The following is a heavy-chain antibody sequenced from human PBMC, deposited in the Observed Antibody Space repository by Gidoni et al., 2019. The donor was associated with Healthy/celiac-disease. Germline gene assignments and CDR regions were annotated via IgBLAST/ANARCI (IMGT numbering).Heavy chain of an antibody. J-gene: IGHJ4*02. CDR3: ARGSSSSSTGSFDY. V-gene: IGHV1-18*04. CDR2: ISDYNGNT. D-gene: IGHD6-6*01. CDR1: GYTFPSYG. Sequence: VQLVQSGAEVTTPGAPVKVYCKASGYTFPSYGISWVRQAPGQGLERMGWISDYNGNTNAAAKLKGRVNMTTDTSTSTAYMELMSLGSDDTAVYYWARGSSSSSTGSFDYWGQGTLVTVSS.